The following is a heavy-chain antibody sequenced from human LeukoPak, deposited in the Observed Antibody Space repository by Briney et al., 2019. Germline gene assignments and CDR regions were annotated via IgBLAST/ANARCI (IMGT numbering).Heavy chain of an antibody. CDR1: GFTFDDYA. Sequence: GGSLRLSCAASGFTFDDYAMHWVRQAPGKGLEWVSGISWNSGSIVYADSVKGRFTISRDNAKNSLYLQMNSLRAEDTALYYCAKGSYAVAGRFDYWGQGTLVTVSS. D-gene: IGHD6-19*01. V-gene: IGHV3-9*01. CDR3: AKGSYAVAGRFDY. CDR2: ISWNSGSI. J-gene: IGHJ4*02.